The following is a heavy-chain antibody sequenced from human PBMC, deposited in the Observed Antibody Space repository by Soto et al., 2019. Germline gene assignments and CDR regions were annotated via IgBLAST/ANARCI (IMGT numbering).Heavy chain of an antibody. Sequence: HSETLSLTCTVSGGSISSYYWSWIRQPPGKGLEWIGYIYYSGSTNYNPSLKSRVTISVDTSKNQFPLKLSSVTAADTAVYYCARRYSSSFDYWGQGTLVTVSS. D-gene: IGHD6-13*01. V-gene: IGHV4-59*08. CDR2: IYYSGST. J-gene: IGHJ4*02. CDR1: GGSISSYY. CDR3: ARRYSSSFDY.